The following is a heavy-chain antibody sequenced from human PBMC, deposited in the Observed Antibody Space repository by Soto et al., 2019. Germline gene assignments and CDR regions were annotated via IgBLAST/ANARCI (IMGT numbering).Heavy chain of an antibody. CDR3: ARGPVAPMTATENWFDP. J-gene: IGHJ5*02. Sequence: QVQLVQSGAEVKKPGSSVKVSCKASGGTFSSYAISWVRQAPGQGLEWMGGIIPIFGTANYAQKFQGRVTITAXXPXSXXYMELSSLRSEDTAVYYCARGPVAPMTATENWFDPWGQGTLVTVSS. CDR1: GGTFSSYA. CDR2: IIPIFGTA. D-gene: IGHD2-21*02. V-gene: IGHV1-69*12.